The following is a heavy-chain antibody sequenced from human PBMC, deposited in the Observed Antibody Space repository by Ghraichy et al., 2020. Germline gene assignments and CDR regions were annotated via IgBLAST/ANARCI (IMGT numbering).Heavy chain of an antibody. V-gene: IGHV4-59*01. CDR1: GGSISSYY. D-gene: IGHD2-15*01. J-gene: IGHJ5*02. CDR3: ARDGGYCSGGSCYSGVDP. CDR2: IYYSGST. Sequence: LRLSCTVSGGSISSYYWSWIRQPPGKGLEWIGYIYYSGSTNYNPSLKSRVTISVDTSKNQFSLKLSSVTAADTAVYYCARDGGYCSGGSCYSGVDPWGQGTLVTVSS.